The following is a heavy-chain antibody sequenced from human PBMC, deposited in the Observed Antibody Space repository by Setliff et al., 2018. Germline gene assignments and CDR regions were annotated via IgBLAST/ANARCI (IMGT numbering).Heavy chain of an antibody. V-gene: IGHV4-38-2*01. CDR1: GYSISSGHY. D-gene: IGHD1-26*01. Sequence: SETLSLTCAVSGYSISSGHYWGWIRQPPGKGLEWIGSIDHSGSTHYNPSLKSRVTISVDTAKNQFSLKLRSVTAADTAVYYCGRPLVGVTTGFENWGQGTLVTVSS. CDR2: IDHSGST. J-gene: IGHJ4*02. CDR3: GRPLVGVTTGFEN.